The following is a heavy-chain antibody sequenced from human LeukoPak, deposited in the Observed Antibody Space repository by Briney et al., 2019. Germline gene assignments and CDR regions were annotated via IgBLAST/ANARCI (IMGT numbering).Heavy chain of an antibody. CDR2: INPNSGGT. V-gene: IGHV1-2*02. Sequence: ASVKVSCKSSGYTFTGYYMHWVRQAPGQGLEWMGWINPNSGGTNYAQKFQGRVTMTRDTSISTAYMELSRLRSDDTAVYYSARGRRIAAAGSPNWFDPWGQGTLVTVSS. CDR1: GYTFTGYY. D-gene: IGHD6-13*01. J-gene: IGHJ5*02. CDR3: ARGRRIAAAGSPNWFDP.